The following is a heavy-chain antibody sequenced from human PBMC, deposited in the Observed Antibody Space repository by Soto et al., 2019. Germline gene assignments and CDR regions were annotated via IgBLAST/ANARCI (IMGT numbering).Heavy chain of an antibody. D-gene: IGHD1-7*01. CDR3: ATSWNSVPQGLAFDI. V-gene: IGHV4-30-4*01. J-gene: IGHJ3*02. CDR1: GGSISSGDYY. Sequence: QVQLQESGPGLVKPSQTLSLTCTVSGGSISSGDYYWSWIRQPPGKGLEWIGYIYYSGSTYYSPSLKSRVTISVDTSKHQFSLTLSSVTAADTAVYYCATSWNSVPQGLAFDIWGQGTMVTVSS. CDR2: IYYSGST.